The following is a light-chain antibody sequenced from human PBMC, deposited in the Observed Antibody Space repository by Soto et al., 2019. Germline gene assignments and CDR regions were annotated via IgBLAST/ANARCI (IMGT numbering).Light chain of an antibody. CDR2: DES. J-gene: IGKJ1*01. Sequence: EIVLTQSPATLSLSPGERATLSCRASQSVSSYFAWYQQRPGQAPRLLIYDESSRATGIPARFSGSGSATDFTLTISSLEPEDFAVYYCQQRSSWPLTVGQGTKVEMK. CDR1: QSVSSY. V-gene: IGKV3-11*01. CDR3: QQRSSWPLT.